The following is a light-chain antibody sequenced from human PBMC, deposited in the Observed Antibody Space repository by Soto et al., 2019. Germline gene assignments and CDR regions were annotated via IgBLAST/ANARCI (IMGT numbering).Light chain of an antibody. CDR2: RAS. V-gene: IGKV1-5*03. CDR3: QQYVGYPYT. CDR1: QSIRSW. J-gene: IGKJ2*01. Sequence: DIQMTQSPSTLSASVGDRVTLTCRASQSIRSWLAWYQQKPGKAPKLLIYRASSLQSGLPSRFSGSGSGTEFTLTITSLQPDDFAIYYCQQYVGYPYTFGQGTRREIK.